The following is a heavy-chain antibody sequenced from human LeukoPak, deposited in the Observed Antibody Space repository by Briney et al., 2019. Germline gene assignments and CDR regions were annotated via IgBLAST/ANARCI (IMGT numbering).Heavy chain of an antibody. CDR1: GGTFATYS. Sequence: GASVKVSCKASGGTFATYSYSWVRQAPGQGLEWMGRIIPVLDKTNYAQKFQGRVTITADKTTNTAYMDLSSLRSEDTAVYYCARAGQISTGAYFDYWGQGTLVTVPS. CDR2: IIPVLDKT. J-gene: IGHJ4*02. V-gene: IGHV1-69*08. D-gene: IGHD3-10*01. CDR3: ARAGQISTGAYFDY.